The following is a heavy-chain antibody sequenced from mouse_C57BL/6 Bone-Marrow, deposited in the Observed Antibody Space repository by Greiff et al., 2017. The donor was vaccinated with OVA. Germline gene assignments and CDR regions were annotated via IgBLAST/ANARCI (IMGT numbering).Heavy chain of an antibody. CDR3: ARGRRTAGYAMDY. V-gene: IGHV5-4*03. CDR2: ISDGGSYT. Sequence: DVKLVESGGGLVKPGGSLKLSCAASGFTFSSYAMSWVRQTPEKRLEWVATISDGGSYTYYPDNVKGRFAISRDNAKNNLYLQMSHLKSEDTAMYYCARGRRTAGYAMDYWGQGTSVTVSS. CDR1: GFTFSSYA. D-gene: IGHD1-2*01. J-gene: IGHJ4*01.